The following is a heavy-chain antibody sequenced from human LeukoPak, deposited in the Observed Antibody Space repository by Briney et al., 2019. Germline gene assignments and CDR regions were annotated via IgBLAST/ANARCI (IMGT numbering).Heavy chain of an antibody. CDR3: ARDKDYSSSWYVAFDY. V-gene: IGHV1-18*01. Sequence: GASVKVSCKASGYTFSSYGISWVRQAPGQGLEWMGWISAYNGNTDYAQKLQGRVTMTTDTSTSTAYMELRSLRSDDTAVYYCARDKDYSSSWYVAFDYWGQGTLVTVSS. D-gene: IGHD6-13*01. J-gene: IGHJ4*02. CDR1: GYTFSSYG. CDR2: ISAYNGNT.